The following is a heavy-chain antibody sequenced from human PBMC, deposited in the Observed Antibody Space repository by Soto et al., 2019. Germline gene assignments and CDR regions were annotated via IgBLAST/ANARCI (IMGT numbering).Heavy chain of an antibody. CDR3: TTSVTGTPRAIDY. J-gene: IGHJ4*02. CDR1: GLTFAKVW. Sequence: ETLSLTCTVSGLTFAKVWMSWIRQAPGKGLEWVGRIKSQIDGGRIDYAAPVKDRFTISRDDSKNTLYLQMNSLKTEDTAVYYCTTSVTGTPRAIDYWGQGNLVTVSS. D-gene: IGHD1-7*01. V-gene: IGHV3-15*01. CDR2: IKSQIDGGRI.